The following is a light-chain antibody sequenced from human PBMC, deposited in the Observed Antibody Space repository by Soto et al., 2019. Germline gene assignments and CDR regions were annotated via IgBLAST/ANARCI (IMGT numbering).Light chain of an antibody. CDR1: QSLAYSDGNTY. J-gene: IGKJ2*01. Sequence: DVVMTQSPLFLPVTLGQPASISCRSSQSLAYSDGNTYLHWFQQRPGQSPRRPIYKLSSRDSGVPDRFIGSGSGTDFTLKISRVEAEDVVVYYCMQSVYSPPYTFGQGTKLEIK. V-gene: IGKV2-30*01. CDR2: KLS. CDR3: MQSVYSPPYT.